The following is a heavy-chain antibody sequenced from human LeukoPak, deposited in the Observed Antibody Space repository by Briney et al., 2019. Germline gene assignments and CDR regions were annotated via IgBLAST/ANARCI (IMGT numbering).Heavy chain of an antibody. V-gene: IGHV3-74*01. Sequence: GRSLRLSCAASGFIFRNYAMHWVRQAPGKGLVWVSHINSDGSSTSYADSVKGRFTISRDNAKNTLYLQMNSLRAEDTGVFYCARCARDKVSGSYYGLDYWGQGTLVTVSS. D-gene: IGHD1-26*01. CDR3: ARCARDKVSGSYYGLDY. CDR1: GFIFRNYA. CDR2: INSDGSST. J-gene: IGHJ4*02.